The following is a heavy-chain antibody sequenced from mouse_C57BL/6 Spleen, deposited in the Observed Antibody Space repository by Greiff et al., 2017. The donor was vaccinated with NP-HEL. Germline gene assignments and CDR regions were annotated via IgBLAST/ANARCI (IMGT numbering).Heavy chain of an antibody. CDR3: ARSGFDYGNYPFAY. Sequence: VQLQQSGAELVKPGASVKLSCKASGYTFTSYWMHWVKQRPGQGLEWIGMIHPNSGSTNYNEKFKSKATLTVDKSSSTAYMQLSSLTSEDSAVYYCARSGFDYGNYPFAYWGQGTLVTVSA. CDR1: GYTFTSYW. V-gene: IGHV1-64*01. CDR2: IHPNSGST. D-gene: IGHD2-1*01. J-gene: IGHJ3*01.